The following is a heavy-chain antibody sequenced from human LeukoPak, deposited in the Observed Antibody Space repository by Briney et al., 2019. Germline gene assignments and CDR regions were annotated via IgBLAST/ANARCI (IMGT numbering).Heavy chain of an antibody. Sequence: PSETLSLTCTVSGGSISGYYWSWIRQPPGKGLEWIGEINHSGSTNYNPSLKSRVTISVDTSKNQFSLKLSSVTAADTAVYYCARGIEVTFDYWGQGTLVTVSS. J-gene: IGHJ4*02. V-gene: IGHV4-34*01. CDR3: ARGIEVTFDY. CDR2: INHSGST. CDR1: GGSISGYY.